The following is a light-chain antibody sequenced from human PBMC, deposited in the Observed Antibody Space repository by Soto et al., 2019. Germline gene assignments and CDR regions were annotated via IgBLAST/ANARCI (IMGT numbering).Light chain of an antibody. V-gene: IGKV1-5*01. Sequence: DIQMTQSHSTLSASVGDRVTITCRASRSINTWLAWYQQKPGKAPQVLIYDASSSQSGVPSRFSGSGSGTEFTLTISSLQSDDIATYYCQQYQTYWTFGQGTKVDIK. CDR1: RSINTW. CDR3: QQYQTYWT. CDR2: DAS. J-gene: IGKJ1*01.